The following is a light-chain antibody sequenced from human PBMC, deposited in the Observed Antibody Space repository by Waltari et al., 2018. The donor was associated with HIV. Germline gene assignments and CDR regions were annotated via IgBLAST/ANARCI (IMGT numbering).Light chain of an antibody. J-gene: IGLJ3*02. CDR1: YSNIGRNT. CDR3: AAWDDSLNGPV. CDR2: SNN. Sequence: QSVLTQPPSASGTPGQGVTISCPGSYSNIGRNTVTWSRQLPGAAPKLLTDSNNHNHWPSGVPDRFSGSTSGTSASLAISGLQSEDEAHYYCAAWDDSLNGPVFGGGTMLTVL. V-gene: IGLV1-44*01.